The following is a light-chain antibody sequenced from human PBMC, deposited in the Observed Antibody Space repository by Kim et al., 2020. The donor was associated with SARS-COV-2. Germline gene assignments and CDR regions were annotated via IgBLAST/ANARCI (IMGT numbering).Light chain of an antibody. J-gene: IGKJ2*03. V-gene: IGKV2D-29*01. CDR3: MLSMQLLYS. CDR1: QSLRHSDGKAY. CDR2: EVS. Sequence: DIVMTQTPLSLSVTPGQPASMSCKSSQSLRHSDGKAYLFWYMQKPGQPPHLLIYEVSNRFSGVPDRISGSGSGTDFTLRISRVEAEDSAVYYCMLSMQLLYSFGQGTKLEI.